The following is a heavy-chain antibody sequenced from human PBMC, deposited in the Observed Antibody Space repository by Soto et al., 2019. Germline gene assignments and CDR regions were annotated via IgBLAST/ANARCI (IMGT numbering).Heavy chain of an antibody. J-gene: IGHJ6*03. CDR3: ASQGLPYFDWSPTPLYYMDV. V-gene: IGHV4-34*01. Sequence: SETLSLTCAVYGGSFSGYYWSWIRQPPGKGLEWIGEINHSGNTNYNPSLKSRVTISVDKSKNQFSLKLSSVTAADTAVYYCASQGLPYFDWSPTPLYYMDVWGKGTTVTVS. CDR1: GGSFSGYY. D-gene: IGHD3-9*01. CDR2: INHSGNT.